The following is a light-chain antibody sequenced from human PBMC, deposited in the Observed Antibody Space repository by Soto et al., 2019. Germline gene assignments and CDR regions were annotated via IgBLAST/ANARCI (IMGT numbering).Light chain of an antibody. CDR1: SSDVGGYNY. V-gene: IGLV2-14*01. CDR2: DVS. CDR3: SSYTSSGILYV. Sequence: QSVLTQPASVSGSRGQSITISCTGTSSDVGGYNYVSWYQQHPGKAPKLMIYDVSNRPSGVSNRFSGSKSGNTASLTISGLQAEDEADYYCSSYTSSGILYVFGTGTKLTVL. J-gene: IGLJ1*01.